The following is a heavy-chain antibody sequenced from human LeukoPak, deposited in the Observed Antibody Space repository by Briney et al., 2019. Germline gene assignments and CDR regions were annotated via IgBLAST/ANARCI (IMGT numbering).Heavy chain of an antibody. V-gene: IGHV1-69*01. CDR1: GGTFSSYA. J-gene: IGHJ6*03. CDR3: ASLEGGYETRYYYYMDV. D-gene: IGHD5-12*01. Sequence: GSSVKVSCKASGGTFSSYAISWVRQAPGQGLEWMGGIIPIFGTANYAQKFQGRVTITADESTSTAYMELGSLRSEDTAVYYCASLEGGYETRYYYYMDVWGKGTTVTVSS. CDR2: IIPIFGTA.